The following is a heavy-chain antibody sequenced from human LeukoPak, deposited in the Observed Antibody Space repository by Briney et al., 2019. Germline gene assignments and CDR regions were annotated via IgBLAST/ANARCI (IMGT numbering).Heavy chain of an antibody. V-gene: IGHV4-34*01. CDR3: ARGFYGSGSQFDY. CDR2: INHSGST. CDR1: GGSISSYY. D-gene: IGHD3-10*01. Sequence: SETLSLTCTVSGGSISSYYWSWIRQPPGKGLEWIGEINHSGSTNYNPSLKSRVTISVDMSKNQLSLKLSSVTAADTAVYYCARGFYGSGSQFDYWGQGTLVTVSS. J-gene: IGHJ4*02.